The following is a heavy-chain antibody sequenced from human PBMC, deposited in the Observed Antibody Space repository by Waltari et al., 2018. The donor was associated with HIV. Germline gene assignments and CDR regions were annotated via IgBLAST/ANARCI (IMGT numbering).Heavy chain of an antibody. CDR3: ARDPRSSGYYGMDV. CDR2: IYSGGSR. CDR1: GFTISSNY. J-gene: IGHJ6*02. V-gene: IGHV3-53*01. D-gene: IGHD1-26*01. Sequence: EVQLVASGGGLIERGGSLRVSCAASGFTISSNYMSWVSQAPGKGLEWVSVIYSGGSRYYADSVKGRFIISRDNSKNTVSLHMNSLRAEDTAVYYCARDPRSSGYYGMDVWGQGIKVTVSS.